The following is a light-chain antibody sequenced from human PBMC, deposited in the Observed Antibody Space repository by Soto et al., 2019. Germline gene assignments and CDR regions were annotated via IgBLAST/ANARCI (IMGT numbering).Light chain of an antibody. V-gene: IGLV1-44*01. CDR1: SSNIGSSP. CDR3: AAWDVSLNAWL. Sequence: QSVLTQPPSASGTPGHAVIISCSGTSSNIGSSPVNWYRHLPGTAPRLLIYSSSGRPSGVPDRFSGSKSGTSASLAISGLQSEDEADYSCAAWDVSLNAWLFGGGTKLTVL. J-gene: IGLJ3*02. CDR2: SSS.